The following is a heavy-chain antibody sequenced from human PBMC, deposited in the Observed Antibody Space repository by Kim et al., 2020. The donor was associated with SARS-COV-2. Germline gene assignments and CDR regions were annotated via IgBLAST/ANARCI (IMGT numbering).Heavy chain of an antibody. D-gene: IGHD5-12*01. CDR3: ARPRGYSGYEPGAFDI. CDR1: GYSFTSYW. V-gene: IGHV5-51*01. J-gene: IGHJ3*02. Sequence: GESLKISCKGSGYSFTSYWIGWVRQMPGKGLEWMGIIYPGDSDTRYSPSFQGQVTISADKSISTAYLQWSSLKASDTAMYYCARPRGYSGYEPGAFDIWGQGTMVTVSS. CDR2: IYPGDSDT.